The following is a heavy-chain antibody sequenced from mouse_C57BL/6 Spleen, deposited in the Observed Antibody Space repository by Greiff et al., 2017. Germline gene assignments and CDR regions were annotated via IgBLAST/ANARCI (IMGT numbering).Heavy chain of an antibody. V-gene: IGHV1-74*01. CDR1: GYTFTSYW. Sequence: QVQLKQPGAELVKPGASVKVSCKASGYTFTSYWMHWVKQRPGQGLEWIGRIHPSDSDTNYNQKFKGKATLTVDNTSSTAYMQLSSLTSEDSAVYYCAMEWDYGSSSLYAMDYWGQGPSVTGAS. D-gene: IGHD1-1*01. CDR3: AMEWDYGSSSLYAMDY. J-gene: IGHJ4*01. CDR2: IHPSDSDT.